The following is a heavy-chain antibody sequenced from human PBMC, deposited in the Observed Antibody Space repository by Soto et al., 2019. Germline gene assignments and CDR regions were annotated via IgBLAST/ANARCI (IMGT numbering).Heavy chain of an antibody. D-gene: IGHD6-19*01. CDR1: GFTFGGSA. Sequence: GGSLRLSCAASGFTFGGSAMHWVRQASGKGLEWVGHIRSKTNSYATAYAESVKGRFTISRDDSMNTAYLQMNSLKTEDTAVYFCTRQTDAVQWLVVPTDYNFDYWGQGTLVTSPQ. CDR2: IRSKTNSYAT. V-gene: IGHV3-73*01. J-gene: IGHJ4*02. CDR3: TRQTDAVQWLVVPTDYNFDY.